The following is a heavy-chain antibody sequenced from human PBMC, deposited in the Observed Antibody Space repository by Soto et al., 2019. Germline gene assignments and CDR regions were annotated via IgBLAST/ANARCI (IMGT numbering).Heavy chain of an antibody. Sequence: QVQLVESGGGVVQPGRSLRLSCAASGFTFSDYGMHWVRQAPGKGLEWVAVISYDERNKYYADSVKGRFTISRDNSKNTLYLQMNSLRAEDTAMYYCARSPPGAAAAGGNWFDPWGQGTLVTVSS. CDR1: GFTFSDYG. V-gene: IGHV3-30*03. CDR3: ARSPPGAAAAGGNWFDP. D-gene: IGHD6-13*01. J-gene: IGHJ5*02. CDR2: ISYDERNK.